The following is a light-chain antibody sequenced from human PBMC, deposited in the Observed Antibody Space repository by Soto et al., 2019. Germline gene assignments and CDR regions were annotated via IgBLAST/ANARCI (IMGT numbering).Light chain of an antibody. CDR1: QSISTW. CDR2: KAS. V-gene: IGKV1-5*03. Sequence: DIQMTQSPSTLSASVGDRVTITCRASQSISTWLAWYQQKPGKAPKLLIYKASSLESGVPSRFSGSGSGTECTLIISSLPPDDFATYFCQQYNSYWTFGQGTKVEIK. J-gene: IGKJ1*01. CDR3: QQYNSYWT.